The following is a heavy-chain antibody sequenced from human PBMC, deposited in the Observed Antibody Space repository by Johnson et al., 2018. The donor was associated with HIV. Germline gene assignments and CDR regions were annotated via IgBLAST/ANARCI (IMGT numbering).Heavy chain of an antibody. Sequence: VQLVESGGGLVQPGRSLRLSCAASGFTFDSYAMHWVRQAPGKGLEWVAGISWDGCSIGYADSVKGRFTISRDNAKNTLYLQMNSLGVEDTAVYYCVTADRVSVWGQGTMVTVSS. J-gene: IGHJ3*01. CDR2: ISWDGCSI. V-gene: IGHV3-9*01. D-gene: IGHD3-16*02. CDR3: VTADRVSV. CDR1: GFTFDSYA.